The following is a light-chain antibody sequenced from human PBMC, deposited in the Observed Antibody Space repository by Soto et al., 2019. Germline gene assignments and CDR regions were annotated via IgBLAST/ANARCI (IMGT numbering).Light chain of an antibody. Sequence: EVGLTQSPATLSLSPGERATLSCRANQSVSANYLAWYQQKPGQAPRLLIYGASSRATGIPDRFSGSGSGTDFTLTISRLEPEDFAVFYCHQYGSSPFTFGPGTKVDIK. J-gene: IGKJ3*01. CDR2: GAS. V-gene: IGKV3-20*01. CDR3: HQYGSSPFT. CDR1: QSVSANY.